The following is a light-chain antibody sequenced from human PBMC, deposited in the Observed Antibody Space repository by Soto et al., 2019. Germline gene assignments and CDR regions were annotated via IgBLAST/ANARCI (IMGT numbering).Light chain of an antibody. Sequence: QSVLTQPPSPSGSPGQSVTISCTGSSGDVGGYNYVSWYQQHPGKAPKLMIYEVSKRPSGVPDRLSGSKSGNTVSLTVSGLQAEDEADYYCSSYGGSNTVVFGGGTKLTVL. J-gene: IGLJ2*01. CDR3: SSYGGSNTVV. CDR2: EVS. CDR1: SGDVGGYNY. V-gene: IGLV2-8*01.